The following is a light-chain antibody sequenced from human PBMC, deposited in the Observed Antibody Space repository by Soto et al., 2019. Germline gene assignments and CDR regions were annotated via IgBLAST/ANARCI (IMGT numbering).Light chain of an antibody. CDR1: QSVSSSY. J-gene: IGKJ5*01. CDR2: GAS. V-gene: IGKV3-20*01. CDR3: QQYGSSPPIT. Sequence: ILLSQFPGTLSLSPGERDTLSCRASQSVSSSYLAWYQQRPGQAPRLLIYGASSRAPGIPDRFSGSGSGTDFTLTISRLEPEDFAVYYCQQYGSSPPITFGQGTRLEIK.